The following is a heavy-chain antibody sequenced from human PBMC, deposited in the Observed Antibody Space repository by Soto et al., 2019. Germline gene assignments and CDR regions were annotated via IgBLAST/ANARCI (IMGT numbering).Heavy chain of an antibody. D-gene: IGHD7-27*01. Sequence: GGSLRLSCAASGFTFSSYSMNWVRQAPGKGLEWVSYISSSSSTIYYADSVKGRFTISRDNSKNSLYLQMNSLRTEDTALYYCEKDIRLNGDRNYYYGMAVWGQGTTVTVSS. CDR2: ISSSSSTI. CDR1: GFTFSSYS. J-gene: IGHJ6*02. V-gene: IGHV3-48*04. CDR3: EKDIRLNGDRNYYYGMAV.